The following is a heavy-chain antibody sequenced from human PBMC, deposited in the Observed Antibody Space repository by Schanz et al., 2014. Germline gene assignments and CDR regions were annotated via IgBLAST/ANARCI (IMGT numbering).Heavy chain of an antibody. Sequence: WTWIRQPPGKGLEWIGYSSYSGSSGYNASLESRVTISLDLSKSQVSLTLTSVTAADTAVYYCAKDVRPVANTVHFYYMDVWGQGTTVTVSS. D-gene: IGHD6-19*01. V-gene: IGHV4-59*01. J-gene: IGHJ6*02. CDR3: AKDVRPVANTVHFYYMDV. CDR2: SSYSGSS.